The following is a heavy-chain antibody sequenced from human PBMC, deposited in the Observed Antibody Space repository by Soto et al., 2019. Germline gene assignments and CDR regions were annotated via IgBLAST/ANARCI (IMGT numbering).Heavy chain of an antibody. V-gene: IGHV3-9*01. CDR3: TKARLWGGDGYNSYYYNAMDV. CDR1: GFTFDDYA. Sequence: SLKISCAASGFTFDDYAMHWVRQVPGKGLEWVSGISWNSGRIGYADSVKGRFTISRDNAKNSLYLQMNSLRPEDTALYYCTKARLWGGDGYNSYYYNAMDVWGQGTTVTVSS. CDR2: ISWNSGRI. J-gene: IGHJ6*02. D-gene: IGHD3-16*01.